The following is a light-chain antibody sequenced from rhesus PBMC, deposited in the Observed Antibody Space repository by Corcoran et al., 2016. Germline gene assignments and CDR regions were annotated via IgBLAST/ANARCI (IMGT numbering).Light chain of an antibody. V-gene: IGKV1S9*01. CDR1: KSVNNY. CDR2: DAS. Sequence: DIQMTQSPSSLSASLGDRVSITCRASKSVNNYLNWYQQKPGKAPKLLIYDASTLQSGVPSRFGGSGAGTEFTLTISSLQPEDFATYYCQQHNSYPLTFGGGAKVELK. CDR3: QQHNSYPLT. J-gene: IGKJ4*01.